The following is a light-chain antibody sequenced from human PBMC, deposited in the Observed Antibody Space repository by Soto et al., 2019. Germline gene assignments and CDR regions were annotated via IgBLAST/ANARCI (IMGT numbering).Light chain of an antibody. CDR3: QQYYTTPWT. CDR2: WAF. J-gene: IGKJ1*01. Sequence: DILMTQSPDSLAVSLGERATINCKSSQTVLHSSNNYNYLAWYQQRPGQSPKLLIYWAFTREFGVPDRFSGSGSGTDFTLTISSLQAEDVAVYYCQQYYTTPWTFGQETKVEI. V-gene: IGKV4-1*01. CDR1: QTVLHSSNNYNY.